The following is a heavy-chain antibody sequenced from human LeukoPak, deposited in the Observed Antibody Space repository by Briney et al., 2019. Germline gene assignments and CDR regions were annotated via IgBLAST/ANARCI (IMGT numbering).Heavy chain of an antibody. Sequence: GGSLRLSCAVSGGTFSAYWMAWVRQAPGKGLEWVSSMSSGGSYIYYADSVRGRFSISRDNAKNSLYLQMNRLKAEDTAVYYCARDRPTGASRVFVVQWGQGTLVTVSS. J-gene: IGHJ4*02. D-gene: IGHD3-3*01. V-gene: IGHV3-21*01. CDR2: MSSGGSYI. CDR3: ARDRPTGASRVFVVQ. CDR1: GGTFSAYW.